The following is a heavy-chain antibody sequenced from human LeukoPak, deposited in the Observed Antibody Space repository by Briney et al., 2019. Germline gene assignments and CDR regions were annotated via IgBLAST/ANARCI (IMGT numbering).Heavy chain of an antibody. D-gene: IGHD2-15*01. J-gene: IGHJ4*02. CDR3: ARHPCSGDSFDY. Sequence: PSETLSLTCTVSGDSISSYYWSWIWQPPGKGLEWIGYIYYSRSTNYNPSLKSRVTISVDTSKNQFSLKLSSVTGADTAVYYCARHPCSGDSFDYWGQGALVTVSS. V-gene: IGHV4-59*08. CDR2: IYYSRST. CDR1: GDSISSYY.